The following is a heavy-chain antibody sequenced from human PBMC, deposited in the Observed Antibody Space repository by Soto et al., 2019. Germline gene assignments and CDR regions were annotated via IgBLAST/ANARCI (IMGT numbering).Heavy chain of an antibody. V-gene: IGHV3-30-3*01. CDR1: VFTCSSYA. Sequence: WWSLRLSCAASVFTCSSYAMHWFRQAPGKGLEWVAVISYDGSNKYYADSVKGRFTISRDNSKNTLYLQMNSLRAEDTAVYYCARGDTAMVKEGIYYYYGMDVWGQGTTVTVSS. CDR2: ISYDGSNK. CDR3: ARGDTAMVKEGIYYYYGMDV. J-gene: IGHJ6*02. D-gene: IGHD5-18*01.